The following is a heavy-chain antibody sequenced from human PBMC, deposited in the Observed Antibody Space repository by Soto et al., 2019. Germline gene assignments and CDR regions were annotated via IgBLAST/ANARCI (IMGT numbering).Heavy chain of an antibody. Sequence: QVQLQESGPGLVKPSGTPSLTCAVSGGSISSSNWWSWVRQPPGKGLEWIGEIYHSGSTNYNPSLKSRVTISVDKSKNQFSLKLSSVTAADTAVYYCASWSSIEAAGTGSEVNFDYWGQGTLVTVSS. V-gene: IGHV4-4*02. CDR1: GGSISSSNW. D-gene: IGHD6-13*01. J-gene: IGHJ4*02. CDR3: ASWSSIEAAGTGSEVNFDY. CDR2: IYHSGST.